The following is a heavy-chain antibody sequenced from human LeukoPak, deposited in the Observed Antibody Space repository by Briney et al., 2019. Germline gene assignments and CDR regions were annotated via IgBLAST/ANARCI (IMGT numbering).Heavy chain of an antibody. D-gene: IGHD3-9*01. V-gene: IGHV4-61*02. J-gene: IGHJ4*02. CDR1: GGSISSGSYY. Sequence: SETLSLTCTGPGGSISSGSYYWSWIRQPAGKGLEGLGRIYTSGSTNYNPSRKSRVTISVDTPKNQFSLKLSSVTAADTAVYYCARGNLHYDILTAFDYWGQGTLVTVSS. CDR2: IYTSGST. CDR3: ARGNLHYDILTAFDY.